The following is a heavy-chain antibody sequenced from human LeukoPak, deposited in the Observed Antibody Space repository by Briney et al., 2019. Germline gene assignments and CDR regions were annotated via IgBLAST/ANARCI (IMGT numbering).Heavy chain of an antibody. V-gene: IGHV3-48*01. D-gene: IGHD5-18*01. CDR1: GFTFSSYA. CDR3: ARDPYSSDYYGMDV. J-gene: IGHJ6*02. Sequence: GGSLRLSCAASGFTFSSYAMSWVRQAPGKGLEWVSYISSSSRTTYYADSVKGRFTISRDNAKNSLYLQMNSLRAEDTAVYYCARDPYSSDYYGMDVWGQGTTVTVSS. CDR2: ISSSSRTT.